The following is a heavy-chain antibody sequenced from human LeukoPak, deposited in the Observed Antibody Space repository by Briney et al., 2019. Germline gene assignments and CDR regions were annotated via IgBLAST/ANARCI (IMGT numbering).Heavy chain of an antibody. CDR3: AKEGAFGGSGALDY. CDR1: GFTFDNYA. J-gene: IGHJ4*02. CDR2: ISGSGDIK. D-gene: IGHD6-19*01. Sequence: GGSLRLSCAASGFTFDNYAMNWVHQAPGKGLEWVSSISGSGDIKDFGDSVKGRFTISRDNSKNTVSLQMNSLRADDTAVYYCAKEGAFGGSGALDYWGQGTLVTVSS. V-gene: IGHV3-23*01.